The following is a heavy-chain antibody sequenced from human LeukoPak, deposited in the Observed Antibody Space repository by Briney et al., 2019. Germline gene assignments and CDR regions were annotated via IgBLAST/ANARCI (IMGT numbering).Heavy chain of an antibody. V-gene: IGHV1-69*04. CDR3: ARTPPTVVTFYYYYGMDV. D-gene: IGHD4-23*01. CDR1: GYTLNSYA. J-gene: IGHJ6*02. CDR2: IIPILGIA. Sequence: ASVKVSCKASGYTLNSYAISWVRQAPGQGLEWMGRIIPILGIANYAQKFQGRVTITADKSTSTAYMELSSLRSEVTAVYYCARTPPTVVTFYYYYGMDVWGQGTTVTVSS.